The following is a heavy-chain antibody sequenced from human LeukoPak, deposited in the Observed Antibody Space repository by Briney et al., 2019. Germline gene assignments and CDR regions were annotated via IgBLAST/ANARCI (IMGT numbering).Heavy chain of an antibody. D-gene: IGHD6-19*01. CDR3: AHRVNTGCSSGWYSWFDP. CDR1: GFSLSTSGVG. Sequence: SGPTLVKPTQTLTLTCTFSGFSLSTSGVGVGWIRQPPGKALEWLALIYWDDDKRYSPSLKSRLTITKDTSKNQVVLTMTNMDPVDTATYYCAHRVNTGCSSGWYSWFDPWGQGTLVTVSS. CDR2: IYWDDDK. V-gene: IGHV2-5*02. J-gene: IGHJ5*02.